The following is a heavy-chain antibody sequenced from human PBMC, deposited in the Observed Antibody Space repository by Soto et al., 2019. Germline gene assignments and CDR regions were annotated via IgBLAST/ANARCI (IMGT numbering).Heavy chain of an antibody. CDR3: ETDKGWFDP. V-gene: IGHV1-24*01. CDR2: FDPEVGET. J-gene: IGHJ5*02. CDR1: GYTLTELS. Sequence: GASVKVSCKVSGYTLTELSMHWVRQPPGKGLEWMGGFDPEVGETIYAQKSQARDTTTEQTTTDTPNMQLSSPRSEDTAVYYCETDKGWFDPWGQVTLVTVSS.